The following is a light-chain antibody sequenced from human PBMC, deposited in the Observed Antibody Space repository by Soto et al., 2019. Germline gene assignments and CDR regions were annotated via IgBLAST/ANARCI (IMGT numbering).Light chain of an antibody. CDR3: QQYGSAPWT. CDR2: AAS. J-gene: IGKJ1*01. V-gene: IGKV3-20*01. CDR1: ESVSSNY. Sequence: EIVVTQSPGTLSSSPGESATLSCRASESVSSNYLAWYQQRPGQAPRLLIYAASNRARGIPDRFVGSGSGTDFTLTVSRLEPEDFAVYYCQQYGSAPWTFGQGNKV.